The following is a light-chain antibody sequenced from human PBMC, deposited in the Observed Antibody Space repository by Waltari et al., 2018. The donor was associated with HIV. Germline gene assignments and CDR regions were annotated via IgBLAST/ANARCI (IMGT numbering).Light chain of an antibody. CDR2: GNS. V-gene: IGLV1-40*01. CDR3: QSYDSSLSV. J-gene: IGLJ2*01. Sequence: QSVLTQPPSVSGAPGQRVTISCTGSSSNIGAGFDVHWYQQLPGKAPKLLIYGNSNRPSGVPDRFSGSKSGTSASLAITGLQAEDEADYYCQSYDSSLSVFGGGTTLTVL. CDR1: SSNIGAGFD.